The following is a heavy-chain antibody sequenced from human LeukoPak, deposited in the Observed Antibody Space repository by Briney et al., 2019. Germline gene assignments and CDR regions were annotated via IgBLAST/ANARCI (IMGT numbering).Heavy chain of an antibody. CDR3: ASVTRNYYDSSGSHYFDY. V-gene: IGHV1-69*13. CDR1: GGTFSSYA. CDR2: IISIFGTA. Sequence: GASVKVSCKASGGTFSSYAISWVRQAPGQGLEWMGGIISIFGTANYAQKFQGRVTITADESTSTAYMELSSLRSEDTAVYYCASVTRNYYDSSGSHYFDYWGQGTLVTVSS. D-gene: IGHD3-22*01. J-gene: IGHJ4*02.